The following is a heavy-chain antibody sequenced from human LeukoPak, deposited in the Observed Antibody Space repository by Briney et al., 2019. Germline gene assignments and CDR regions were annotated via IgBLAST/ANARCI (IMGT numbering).Heavy chain of an antibody. Sequence: SSETLSLTCAVSGGSITSYYWSWIRQPAGKGLEWIGRIYTSGSTNYNPSLKSRVTISVDTSKNQFSLKLSSVTAADTAVYYCARDEPSIAAHHWGQGTLVTVSS. J-gene: IGHJ5*02. V-gene: IGHV4-4*07. D-gene: IGHD6-6*01. CDR2: IYTSGST. CDR1: GGSITSYY. CDR3: ARDEPSIAAHH.